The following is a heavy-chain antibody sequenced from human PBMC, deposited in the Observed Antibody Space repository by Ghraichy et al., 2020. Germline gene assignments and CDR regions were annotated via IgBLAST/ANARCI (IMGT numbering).Heavy chain of an antibody. CDR3: AKEGSSGYVGWFDP. CDR2: ISGSGGST. Sequence: GESLNISCAASGFTFSSYAMSWVRQAPGKGLEWVSAISGSGGSTYYADSVKGRFTISRDNSKNTLYLQMNSLRAEDTAVYYCAKEGSSGYVGWFDPWGQGTLVTVSS. J-gene: IGHJ5*02. D-gene: IGHD3-22*01. V-gene: IGHV3-23*01. CDR1: GFTFSSYA.